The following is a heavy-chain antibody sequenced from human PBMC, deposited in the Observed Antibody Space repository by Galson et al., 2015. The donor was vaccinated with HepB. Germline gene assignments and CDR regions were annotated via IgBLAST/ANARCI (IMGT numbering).Heavy chain of an antibody. CDR2: INAGNGNT. CDR3: AKWGGTENRDCGGGTCVTWYFDY. Sequence: SVKVSCKGSGYTFTGYAIHWVRQAPGQRLEWMGWINAGNGNTKYSQKFQGRVTITRDTSASTSYMELSSLRSEDTAVYYCAKWGGTENRDCGGGTCVTWYFDYWGQGTLVTVSS. V-gene: IGHV1-3*01. D-gene: IGHD2-21*01. J-gene: IGHJ4*02. CDR1: GYTFTGYA.